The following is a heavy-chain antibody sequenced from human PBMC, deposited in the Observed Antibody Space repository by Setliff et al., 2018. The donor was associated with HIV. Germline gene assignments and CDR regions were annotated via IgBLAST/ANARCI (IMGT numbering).Heavy chain of an antibody. V-gene: IGHV4-31*03. CDR1: GGSVSSGGYY. Sequence: SETLSLTCTVSGGSVSSGGYYWSWIRQHPGKGLEWIGYIYYSGGTYYNPSLKSRVTISVDTSKNQFSPKLSSVTAADTAVYYCARVPTNPDFYYYYMDVWGKGTTVTV. CDR3: ARVPTNPDFYYYYMDV. CDR2: IYYSGGT. J-gene: IGHJ6*03.